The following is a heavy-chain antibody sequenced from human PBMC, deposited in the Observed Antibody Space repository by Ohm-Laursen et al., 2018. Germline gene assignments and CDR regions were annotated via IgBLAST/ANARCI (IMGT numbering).Heavy chain of an antibody. CDR1: GGSISSYY. CDR3: ARAAGSSGWYYFDY. V-gene: IGHV4-4*07. D-gene: IGHD6-19*01. Sequence: PGTLSLTCTVSGGSISSYYWSWIRQPAGKGLEWIGRIYTSGSTNYNPSLKSRVTMSVDTSKNQFSLKLSSVTAADTAVYYCARAAGSSGWYYFDYWGQGSLVTVSS. J-gene: IGHJ4*02. CDR2: IYTSGST.